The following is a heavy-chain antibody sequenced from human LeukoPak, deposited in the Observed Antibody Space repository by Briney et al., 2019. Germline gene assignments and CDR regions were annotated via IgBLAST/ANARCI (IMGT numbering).Heavy chain of an antibody. Sequence: SGTLSLTCTVSGDSINSLDLWSWVRQPPGKGLEWIGEMYLSGTTHSNPSVKSRVTISIDKSKSQFFLNLSSVTAADTAVYYCAGLVGRYSSGLYYYYFDYWGQGTLVTVSS. J-gene: IGHJ4*02. D-gene: IGHD3-22*01. CDR2: MYLSGTT. V-gene: IGHV4-4*02. CDR3: AGLVGRYSSGLYYYYFDY. CDR1: GDSINSLDL.